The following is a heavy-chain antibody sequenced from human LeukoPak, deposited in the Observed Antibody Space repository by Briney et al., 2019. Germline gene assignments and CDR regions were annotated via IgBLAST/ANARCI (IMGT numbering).Heavy chain of an antibody. CDR3: AKDGYSFVLPYYFDY. D-gene: IGHD5-24*01. V-gene: IGHV4-39*07. CDR2: IYYTGST. CDR1: GDSFSSFNYY. J-gene: IGHJ4*02. Sequence: PSETLSLTCTVSGDSFSSFNYYWGWIRQPPGKGLEWIGSIYYTGSTYYNPSLKSRVTISVDTSKNQFSLRLNSVTAADTAVYYCAKDGYSFVLPYYFDYWGQGTLVTVSS.